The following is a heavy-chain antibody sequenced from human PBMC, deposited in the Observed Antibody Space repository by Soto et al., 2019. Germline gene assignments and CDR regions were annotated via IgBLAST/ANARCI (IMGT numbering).Heavy chain of an antibody. CDR3: ARERPDGAMLDP. Sequence: SETLSLTCTVSGGSISSYYWSWIRQPPGKGLEWIGYIYDSGSTNYNPSLKSRVTISVDRSKNQFSLKLSSVTAADTAVYYCARERPDGAMLDPWGQGTLVTVSS. V-gene: IGHV4-59*12. J-gene: IGHJ5*02. D-gene: IGHD6-6*01. CDR1: GGSISSYY. CDR2: IYDSGST.